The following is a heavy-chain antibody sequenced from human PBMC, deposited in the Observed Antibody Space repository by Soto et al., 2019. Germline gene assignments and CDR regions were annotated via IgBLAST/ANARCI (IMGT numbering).Heavy chain of an antibody. J-gene: IGHJ5*02. CDR1: GGSISSSSYY. CDR2: IYYSGST. Sequence: PSETLSLTCTVSGGSISSSSYYWGWIRQPPGKGLEWIGSIYYSGSTYYNPSLKSRVTISVDTSKNQFSLKLSSETAADTAVYYCASPKIAFYNWFEPWGQGTLVTVPQ. V-gene: IGHV4-39*01. CDR3: ASPKIAFYNWFEP. D-gene: IGHD3-3*02.